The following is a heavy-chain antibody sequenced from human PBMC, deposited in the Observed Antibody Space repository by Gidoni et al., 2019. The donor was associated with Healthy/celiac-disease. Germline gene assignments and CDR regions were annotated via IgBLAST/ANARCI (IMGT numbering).Heavy chain of an antibody. J-gene: IGHJ4*02. CDR3: ARGSGSYFEGFDY. CDR2: INAGNGNT. V-gene: IGHV1-3*01. CDR1: GYTFTSYA. Sequence: QVQLVQSGAEVKKPGASAKVSCKASGYTFTSYAMHWVRQAPGQRLEWMGWINAGNGNTKYSQKFQGRVTITRDTSASTAYMELSSLRSEDTAVYYCARGSGSYFEGFDYWGQGTLVTVSS. D-gene: IGHD1-26*01.